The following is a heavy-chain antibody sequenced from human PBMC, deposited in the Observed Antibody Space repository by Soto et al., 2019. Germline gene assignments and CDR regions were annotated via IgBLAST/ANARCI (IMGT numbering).Heavy chain of an antibody. V-gene: IGHV3-23*01. J-gene: IGHJ4*02. D-gene: IGHD6-19*01. CDR3: AQNGQWLATPPVA. Sequence: LRLSCAASGFTFSSYAMSWVHQAPGKGLEWVSAISGSGGSTYYADSVKGRFTISRDNSKNTLYLQMNSLRAEDTAIYYCAQNGQWLATPPVAWGQGSLVTVSS. CDR2: ISGSGGST. CDR1: GFTFSSYA.